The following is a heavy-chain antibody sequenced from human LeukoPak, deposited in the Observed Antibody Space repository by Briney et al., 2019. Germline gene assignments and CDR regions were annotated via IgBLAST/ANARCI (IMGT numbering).Heavy chain of an antibody. D-gene: IGHD2-8*02. CDR1: GLTESGSH. CDR2: IYRGGDS. Sequence: PGGSLRLSCAASGLTESGSHESGVRQAPGKGLEWVSVIYRGGDSYYADSVKGRFTISRDNSKNTLYLQMNRLRAEDTAVYYCARDVYHIGWWCGPWGQGTRVTVSS. CDR3: ARDVYHIGWWCGP. J-gene: IGHJ5*02. V-gene: IGHV3-66*01.